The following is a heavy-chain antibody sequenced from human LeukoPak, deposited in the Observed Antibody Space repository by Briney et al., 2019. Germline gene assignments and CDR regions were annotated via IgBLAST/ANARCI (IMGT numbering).Heavy chain of an antibody. D-gene: IGHD2-15*01. Sequence: GRSLRLSCAASGFAFSSYGMHWVRQAPGKGLEWVAVIWYDGSNKYYADSVKGRFTISRDNSKNTLYLQMNSLRAEDTAVYYCARIYCSGGSCYPRDYYYYGMDVWGQGTTVTVSS. CDR3: ARIYCSGGSCYPRDYYYYGMDV. J-gene: IGHJ6*02. CDR2: IWYDGSNK. CDR1: GFAFSSYG. V-gene: IGHV3-33*01.